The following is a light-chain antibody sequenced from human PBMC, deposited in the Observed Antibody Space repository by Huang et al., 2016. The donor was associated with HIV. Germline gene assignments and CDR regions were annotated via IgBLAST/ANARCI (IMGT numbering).Light chain of an antibody. CDR2: AAS. J-gene: IGKJ1*01. CDR3: QQYQSVPWT. V-gene: IGKV1-NL1*01. CDR1: QCISKS. Sequence: DIQMTQSPSAFSASVGDRVTIMCRASQCISKSLARYQQKPGKDPKLLLYAASTLKSGGPSRFSGSGSGTNYTLTISTLQPEDLATYYCQQYQSVPWTFGQGTKVAI.